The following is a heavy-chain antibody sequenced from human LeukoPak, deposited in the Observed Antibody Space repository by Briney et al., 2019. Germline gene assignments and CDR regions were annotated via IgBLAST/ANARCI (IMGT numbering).Heavy chain of an antibody. Sequence: GGSLRLSCAASGFTFSSYAMSWVRQAPGKGLEWVSAISGSGGSTCYADSVKGRFTISRDNSKNTLYLQMNSLRAEDTAVYYCAKGWDDYGDHYRNYWGQGTLVTVSS. J-gene: IGHJ4*02. D-gene: IGHD4-17*01. CDR1: GFTFSSYA. CDR3: AKGWDDYGDHYRNY. V-gene: IGHV3-23*01. CDR2: ISGSGGST.